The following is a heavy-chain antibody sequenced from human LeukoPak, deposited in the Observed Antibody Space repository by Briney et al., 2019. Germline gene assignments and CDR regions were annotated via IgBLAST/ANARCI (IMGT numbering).Heavy chain of an antibody. D-gene: IGHD1-14*01. J-gene: IGHJ4*02. Sequence: GGSLRLSCAASGFTFTSSTMTWVRQAPGKGLEWVSSMAGGGCSSTYHADAVKGRFTICRDNSKDTVSLQMNVLGAEATAVYYSAITRVRYFDSWGKGTLVTVSS. CDR1: GFTFTSST. V-gene: IGHV3-23*01. CDR2: MAGGGCSST. CDR3: AITRVRYFDS.